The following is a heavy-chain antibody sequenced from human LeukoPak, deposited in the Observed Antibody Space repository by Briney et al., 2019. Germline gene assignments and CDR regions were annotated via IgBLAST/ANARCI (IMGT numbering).Heavy chain of an antibody. CDR2: ISGSGGST. CDR1: GLTFSSYG. CDR3: AKELGASGSYYTLAD. V-gene: IGHV3-23*01. J-gene: IGHJ4*02. Sequence: GGSLRLSCAASGLTFSSYGMSWVRQPPGKGLEWVSGISGSGGSTSYADSVKGRFTISRDNSENTLYLQMNGLRAEDTALYYCAKELGASGSYYTLADWGQGTLVTVSS. D-gene: IGHD3-10*01.